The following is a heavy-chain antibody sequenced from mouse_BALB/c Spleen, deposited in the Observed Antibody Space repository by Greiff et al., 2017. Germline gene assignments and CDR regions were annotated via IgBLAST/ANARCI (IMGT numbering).Heavy chain of an antibody. V-gene: IGHV7-3*02. CDR3: AIKYYDSKEYLDY. J-gene: IGHJ2*01. CDR1: GFTFTGYY. CDR2: ISNKANGYTS. D-gene: IGHD1-1*01. Sequence: EVHLVESGGGLVQPGGSLRLSCATSGFTFTGYYMSWVRQPPGKALEWLGFISNKANGYTSEYSASVKGPFTISRDNSQSILYLQMNTLRAEDSATYYCAIKYYDSKEYLDYWGQGTTLTVSS.